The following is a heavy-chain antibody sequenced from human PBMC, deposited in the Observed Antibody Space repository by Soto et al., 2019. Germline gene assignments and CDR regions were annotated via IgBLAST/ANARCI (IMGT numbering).Heavy chain of an antibody. CDR3: AALTMRARGYYYGMDV. CDR1: GYSFTSYW. CDR2: IDPSDSYT. D-gene: IGHD3-22*01. Sequence: GESLKISCKGSGYSFTSYWINWVRQMPGKGLEWMGRIDPSDSYTNYSPSFQGHVTISVDKSISTAYLQWSSLKASDTAMYYCAALTMRARGYYYGMDVWGQGTTVTVSS. V-gene: IGHV5-10-1*01. J-gene: IGHJ6*02.